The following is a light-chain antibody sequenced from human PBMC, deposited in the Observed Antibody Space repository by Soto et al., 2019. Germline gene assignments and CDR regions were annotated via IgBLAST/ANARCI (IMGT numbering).Light chain of an antibody. CDR3: QQRSNWPLT. V-gene: IGKV3-11*01. CDR1: QSVSSY. J-gene: IGKJ4*01. CDR2: DAS. Sequence: EIVLTQSPATLCLSPGERATLSCRASQSVSSYLAWYQQKPGQAPRLLIYDASNRATGIPARFSGSGSGTDFTLTISSLEPEDFAVYYCQQRSNWPLTFGGGTKGDIK.